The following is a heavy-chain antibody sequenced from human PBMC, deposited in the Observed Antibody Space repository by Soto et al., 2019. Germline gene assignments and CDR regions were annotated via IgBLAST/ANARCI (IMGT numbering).Heavy chain of an antibody. Sequence: VASVKVSCKASGYTFTSYAMHWVRQAPGQRLEWMGWINAGNGNTKYSQKFQGRVTITRDTSASTAYMELSSLRSEDTAVYYCARGIDYDFWSGYNYYYYYYGMDVWGQGTTVTVSS. CDR3: ARGIDYDFWSGYNYYYYYYGMDV. CDR2: INAGNGNT. D-gene: IGHD3-3*01. V-gene: IGHV1-3*01. J-gene: IGHJ6*02. CDR1: GYTFTSYA.